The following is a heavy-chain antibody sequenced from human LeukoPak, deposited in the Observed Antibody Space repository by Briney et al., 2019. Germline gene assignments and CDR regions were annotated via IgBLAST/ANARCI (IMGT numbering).Heavy chain of an antibody. D-gene: IGHD5-24*01. CDR3: ARGARAGYNLEPFDY. CDR2: IYYSGST. V-gene: IGHV4-59*08. J-gene: IGHJ4*02. CDR1: GGSISNYY. Sequence: KPAETLSLTCTVSGGSISNYYWSWIRQPPGKGLEWIGYIYYSGSTKYNPSLKSRATTTVDTSNNQYSLKLSSVTAADTAVYYCARGARAGYNLEPFDYWGQGTLATVSS.